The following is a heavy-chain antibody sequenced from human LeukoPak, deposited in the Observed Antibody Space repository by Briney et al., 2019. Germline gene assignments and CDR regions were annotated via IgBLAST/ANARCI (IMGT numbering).Heavy chain of an antibody. CDR3: ARDKYDGDDAFDI. Sequence: PSETLSLTCTVSGGSISSSSYYWGWIRQPPGKGLEWIGSIYYSGSTYYNPSLKSRVTISVDTSKNQFSLKLSSVTAADTAVYYCARDKYDGDDAFDIWGQGTMVTVSS. D-gene: IGHD3-10*01. CDR2: IYYSGST. J-gene: IGHJ3*02. V-gene: IGHV4-39*07. CDR1: GGSISSSSYY.